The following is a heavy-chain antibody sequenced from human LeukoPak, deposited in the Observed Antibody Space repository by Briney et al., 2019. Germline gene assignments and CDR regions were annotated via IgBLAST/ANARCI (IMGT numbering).Heavy chain of an antibody. Sequence: SETLSLTCTVSGGSISGYYWSWIRQPPGKGLEWIGNIFSGSTKYNPSLKSRVTISVDRNKNQFSLKLSSVTAADTAMYYCARRAADDAFDISGQGTMVTVSS. J-gene: IGHJ3*02. CDR3: ARRAADDAFDI. CDR2: IFSGST. V-gene: IGHV4-59*08. CDR1: GGSISGYY.